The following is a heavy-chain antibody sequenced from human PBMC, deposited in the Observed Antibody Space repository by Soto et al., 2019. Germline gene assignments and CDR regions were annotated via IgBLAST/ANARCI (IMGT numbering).Heavy chain of an antibody. CDR3: ARGPRPSSIGMGAY. V-gene: IGHV3-74*03. CDR2: ISDDGKNT. CDR1: GFVFSVYY. D-gene: IGHD1-1*01. J-gene: IGHJ4*02. Sequence: EVQLEESGGGLVQPGGSLRLSCAASGFVFSVYYMHWVRQVPGKAPVWVARISDDGKNTTYADSVKGRFTISRDNAKDTLYLETANVRRAGTAVYYCARGPRPSSIGMGAYWGRGTQVTVSS.